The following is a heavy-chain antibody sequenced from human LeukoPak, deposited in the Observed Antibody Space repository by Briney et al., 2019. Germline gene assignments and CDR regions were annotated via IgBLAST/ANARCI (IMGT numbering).Heavy chain of an antibody. J-gene: IGHJ4*02. V-gene: IGHV3-23*01. D-gene: IGHD2-15*01. CDR2: ISISGNT. Sequence: GGSLRLSCAASGFTLSSYAMSWVRQGPGKGLEWVSAISISGNTYHADSVRGRFTISRDSSNNTLYLQMNSLRAEDAAVYYCAKAPVTSCSGTYCYPFDYWGQGALVTVSS. CDR3: AKAPVTSCSGTYCYPFDY. CDR1: GFTLSSYA.